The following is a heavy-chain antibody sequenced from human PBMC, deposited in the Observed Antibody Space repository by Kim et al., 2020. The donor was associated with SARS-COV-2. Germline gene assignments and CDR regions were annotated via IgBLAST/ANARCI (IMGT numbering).Heavy chain of an antibody. CDR2: IDPSDSYT. J-gene: IGHJ6*02. CDR3: ARGGFKMAVTMVRAGMDV. V-gene: IGHV5-10-1*01. Sequence: GESLKISCKGSGYSFTSYWISWVRQMPGKGLEWMGRIDPSDSYTNYSPSFQGHVTIPADKSISTAYLQWSSLKASDTAMYYCARGGFKMAVTMVRAGMDVWGQGTTVTVSS. CDR1: GYSFTSYW. D-gene: IGHD3-10*01.